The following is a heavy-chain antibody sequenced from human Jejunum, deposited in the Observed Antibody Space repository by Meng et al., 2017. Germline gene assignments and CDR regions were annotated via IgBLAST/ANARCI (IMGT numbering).Heavy chain of an antibody. CDR1: GFTFSNAW. D-gene: IGHD3-22*01. CDR2: IKSKTDGGTT. Sequence: GESLKISCAASGFTFSNAWMTWVRQAPGKGLEWVGRIKSKTDGGTTDYAAPVKGRFTISRDDSKTTLDLQMNSLKLEDTAVYYCTTDRMSMIVVDVDAFDIWGQGTMVTVSS. CDR3: TTDRMSMIVVDVDAFDI. V-gene: IGHV3-15*01. J-gene: IGHJ3*02.